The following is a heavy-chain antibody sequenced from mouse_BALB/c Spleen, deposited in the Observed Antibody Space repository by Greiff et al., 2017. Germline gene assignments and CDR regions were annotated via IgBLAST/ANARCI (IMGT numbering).Heavy chain of an antibody. Sequence: EVKLVESGGGLVKPGGSLKLSCAASGFTFSSYAMSWVRQTPEKRLEWVASISSGGSTYYPDSVKGRFTISRDNARNILYLQMTSLRSEDTAMYYCARDGNYEKGFAYWGQGTLVTVSA. CDR1: GFTFSSYA. J-gene: IGHJ3*01. V-gene: IGHV5-6-5*01. D-gene: IGHD2-1*01. CDR2: ISSGGST. CDR3: ARDGNYEKGFAY.